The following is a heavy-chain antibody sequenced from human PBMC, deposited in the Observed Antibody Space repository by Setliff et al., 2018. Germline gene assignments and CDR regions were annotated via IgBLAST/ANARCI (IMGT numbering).Heavy chain of an antibody. Sequence: GASVKVSCKASGYIFTSNAIHWVRQAPGQRLEWMGWISAAGGDAKYSQKFQDRVTITRDTSATTAYIGLSSLRSEDTAVYYCARARGSGARAFDIWGQGTMVT. CDR3: ARARGSGARAFDI. J-gene: IGHJ3*02. D-gene: IGHD1-26*01. CDR1: GYIFTSNA. CDR2: ISAAGGDA. V-gene: IGHV1-3*01.